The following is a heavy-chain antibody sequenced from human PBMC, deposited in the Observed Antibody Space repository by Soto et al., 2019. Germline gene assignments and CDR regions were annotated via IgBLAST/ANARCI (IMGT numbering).Heavy chain of an antibody. D-gene: IGHD5-18*01. CDR3: ARVRSYSYGQGYGMDV. CDR1: GFTFSTYS. CDR2: ISSSSGYI. V-gene: IGHV3-21*01. Sequence: GGSLRLSCAASGFTFSTYSMNWVRQAPGKGLEWVSSISSSSGYIYYADSVKGRFTISRDDAKNSLPLQMNSLRAEDTAVYYCARVRSYSYGQGYGMDVWGQGTTVTVSS. J-gene: IGHJ6*02.